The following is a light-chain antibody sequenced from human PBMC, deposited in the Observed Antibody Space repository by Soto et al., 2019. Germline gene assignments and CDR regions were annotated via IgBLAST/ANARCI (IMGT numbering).Light chain of an antibody. CDR1: SGDVGRYNY. J-gene: IGLJ1*01. CDR3: SAYTTSSTTLYV. V-gene: IGLV2-14*01. CDR2: EVS. Sequence: QSALTQPASVSGSPGQSIAISCTGTSGDVGRYNYVSWYQQHPGKAPKLMIYEVSNRPSGVSNRFSGSKSGNTASLTISGLQAEYEADYYCSAYTTSSTTLYVFGTGTKLTVL.